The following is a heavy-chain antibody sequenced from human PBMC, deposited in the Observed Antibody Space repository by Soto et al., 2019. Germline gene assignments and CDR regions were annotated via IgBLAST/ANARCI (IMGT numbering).Heavy chain of an antibody. V-gene: IGHV3-23*01. D-gene: IGHD6-13*01. CDR3: AKDLWDYSSSWYYFDY. J-gene: IGHJ4*02. CDR2: ISGSGGST. CDR1: GFTFSSYA. Sequence: GGSLRLSCAASGFTFSSYAMSWVRQAPGKGLEWVSAISGSGGSTYYADSVKGRFTISRDNSKNTLYLQMNSLRAEDTAVYYCAKDLWDYSSSWYYFDYWGQGTLVTASS.